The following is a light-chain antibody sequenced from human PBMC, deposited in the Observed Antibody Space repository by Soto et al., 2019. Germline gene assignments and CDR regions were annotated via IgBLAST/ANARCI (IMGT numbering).Light chain of an antibody. Sequence: QSVLTQPPSVSGAPGQRVTISCTGSSSNIGAGYDVHWYQQLPGTAPKLLIYGNSNRPSGVRDRFSGSKSGTSASLAITGLQAEDEADYYCQSYDSSLSGPSYVFGTGTKVTVL. CDR1: SSNIGAGYD. CDR2: GNS. J-gene: IGLJ1*01. CDR3: QSYDSSLSGPSYV. V-gene: IGLV1-40*01.